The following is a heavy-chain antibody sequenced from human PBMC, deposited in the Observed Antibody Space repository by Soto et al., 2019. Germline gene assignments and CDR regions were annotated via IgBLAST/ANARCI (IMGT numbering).Heavy chain of an antibody. D-gene: IGHD2-15*01. CDR1: GFTFSSYP. CDR3: AKRGRTGVARDAFAI. V-gene: IGHV3-23*01. J-gene: IGHJ3*02. CDR2: ISGSGGST. Sequence: EVQLLESGGGLVQPGGSLRVSCAASGFTFSSYPMSWVRQAPGKGLEWVSFISGSGGSTYYADSAKGRFTISRDNSKNTMFLQINSLRVEDTALYYCAKRGRTGVARDAFAIWGQGTLVTVSS.